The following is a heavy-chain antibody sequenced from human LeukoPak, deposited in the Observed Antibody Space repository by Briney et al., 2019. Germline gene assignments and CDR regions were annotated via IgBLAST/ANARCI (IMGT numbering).Heavy chain of an antibody. CDR3: ARSYYYGSGSYVLAFDY. Sequence: SETLSLTCTVSGGSISSYYWSWIRQPPGKGLEWIGYIYYSGSTNYNPSLKSRVTISVGTSKNQFSLKLSSVTAADTAVYYCARSYYYGSGSYVLAFDYWGQGTLVTVSS. V-gene: IGHV4-59*01. D-gene: IGHD3-10*01. CDR2: IYYSGST. J-gene: IGHJ4*02. CDR1: GGSISSYY.